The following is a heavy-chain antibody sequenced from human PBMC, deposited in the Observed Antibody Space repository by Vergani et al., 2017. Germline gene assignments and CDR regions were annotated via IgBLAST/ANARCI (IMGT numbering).Heavy chain of an antibody. J-gene: IGHJ3*02. V-gene: IGHV1-69-2*01. Sequence: VQLVQSGAEVKKPGSSVKVSCKSSGGTFSNHVLAWVQQAPGKGLEWMGLVDPEDGETIYAEKFQGRVTITADTSTDTAYMELSSLRSEDTAVYYCATSTPYCGGDCYKRADAFDIWGQGTMVTVSS. D-gene: IGHD2-21*02. CDR3: ATSTPYCGGDCYKRADAFDI. CDR1: GGTFSNHV. CDR2: VDPEDGET.